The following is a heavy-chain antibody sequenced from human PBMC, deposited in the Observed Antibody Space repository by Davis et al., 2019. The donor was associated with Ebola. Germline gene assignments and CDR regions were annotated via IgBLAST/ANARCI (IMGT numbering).Heavy chain of an antibody. Sequence: GESLKISCAASGFTFRSYWMSWVRQAPGKGLEWVANIKQDGSEKYYIDSVKGRFTISRDNSKDTLHLQMNDLRPEDTAVYYCARVSTAMVMMVDYWGQGTLVTVSS. V-gene: IGHV3-7*01. D-gene: IGHD5-18*01. CDR3: ARVSTAMVMMVDY. CDR2: IKQDGSEK. CDR1: GFTFRSYW. J-gene: IGHJ4*02.